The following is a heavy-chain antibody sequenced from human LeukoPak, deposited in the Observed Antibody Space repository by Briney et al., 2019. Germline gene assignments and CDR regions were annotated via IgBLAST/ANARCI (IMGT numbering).Heavy chain of an antibody. D-gene: IGHD1-26*01. CDR1: GGTFSSYA. V-gene: IGHV1-69*04. J-gene: IGHJ4*02. CDR3: ARSSGGSYYGYFDY. Sequence: AWVKVSCKASGGTFSSYAISWVRQAPGQGLEWMGRIIPILRKANYAQKFQGRVTITADKSTSTAYMELSSLRSEDTAVYYCARSSGGSYYGYFDYWGQGTLVTVSS. CDR2: IIPILRKA.